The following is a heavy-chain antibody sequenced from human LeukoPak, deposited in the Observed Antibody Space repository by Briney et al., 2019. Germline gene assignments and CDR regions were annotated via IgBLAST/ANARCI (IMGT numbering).Heavy chain of an antibody. CDR2: IYPGDSDI. Sequence: GESLKISLEASGYNFSNYWIGWVRQMPGKGLEWMGIIYPGDSDIRFRPSLQGHVIISAEKSLSTVYLQWSRLKASDSAKYYCARRVVEYCGRDCMDDAFDVWGQGTMVTVSS. D-gene: IGHD2-21*02. CDR3: ARRVVEYCGRDCMDDAFDV. V-gene: IGHV5-51*01. J-gene: IGHJ3*01. CDR1: GYNFSNYW.